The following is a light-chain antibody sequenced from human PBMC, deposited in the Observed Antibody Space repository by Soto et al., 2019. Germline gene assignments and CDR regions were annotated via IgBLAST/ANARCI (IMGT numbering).Light chain of an antibody. CDR2: GVS. Sequence: EVVLTQAPATLSVSPGESATLSCRASQSISSNKLAWYQQKPGQAPRLLLFGVSNRATDIPARFSGSGSGTDFTLTISNLEPEDFAVYYCQQHSHWPPWTFGQGTKVDIK. J-gene: IGKJ1*01. CDR1: QSISSN. CDR3: QQHSHWPPWT. V-gene: IGKV3-11*01.